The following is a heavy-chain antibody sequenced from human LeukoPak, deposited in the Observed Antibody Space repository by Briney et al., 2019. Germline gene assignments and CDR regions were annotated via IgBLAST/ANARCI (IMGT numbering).Heavy chain of an antibody. Sequence: GGSLRLSCTIFGGTLSTYELNWVRQAPGKRPEWISYTSRTADRIDHADSVKGCFTMSRDNAKNSVYLQMNSLRVDDTAIYYCATRLPFTGYKNWGQGTLVTVSS. J-gene: IGHJ4*01. CDR2: TSRTADRI. CDR3: ATRLPFTGYKN. V-gene: IGHV3-48*03. D-gene: IGHD5-24*01. CDR1: GGTLSTYE.